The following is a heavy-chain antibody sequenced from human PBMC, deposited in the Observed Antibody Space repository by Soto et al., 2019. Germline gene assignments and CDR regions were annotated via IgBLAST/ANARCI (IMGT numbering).Heavy chain of an antibody. CDR1: GYTFTSYA. D-gene: IGHD4-4*01. J-gene: IGHJ5*02. CDR2: INAGNGNT. CDR3: AAKDDYSNYGWFDP. V-gene: IGHV1-3*01. Sequence: WASVKVSCKASGYTFTSYAMHWVRQAPGQRLEWMGWINAGNGNTKYSQKFQGRVTITRDTSASTAYMELSSLRSEDTAVYYCAAKDDYSNYGWFDPWGQGTLVTVSS.